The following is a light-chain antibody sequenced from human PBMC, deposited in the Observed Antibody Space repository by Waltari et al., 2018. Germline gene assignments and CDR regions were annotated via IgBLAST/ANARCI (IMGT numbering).Light chain of an antibody. J-gene: IGKJ3*01. Sequence: EIVLTQAPATLSFSPGDRATLSCRASQSIQTFLAWYQQKPGQAPRLLIQNSSIRASGVPVRFSGRGSGTDFTLTISHLEPEDFAFYFCQHRDNWLFTFGPGTKVEIK. CDR2: NSS. V-gene: IGKV3-11*01. CDR1: QSIQTF. CDR3: QHRDNWLFT.